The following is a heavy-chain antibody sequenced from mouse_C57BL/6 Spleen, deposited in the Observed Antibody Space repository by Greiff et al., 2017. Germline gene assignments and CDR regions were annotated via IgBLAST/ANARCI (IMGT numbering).Heavy chain of an antibody. Sequence: EVQLVESGPGLVKPSQSLSLTCSVTGYSITSGYYWNWIRQFPGNKLEWMGYISYDGSNNYNPSLKNRISITRDTSKNQFFLKLNSVTTEDTATYYCARTGTWNYFDYWGQGTTLTVSS. D-gene: IGHD4-1*01. V-gene: IGHV3-6*01. J-gene: IGHJ2*01. CDR2: ISYDGSN. CDR3: ARTGTWNYFDY. CDR1: GYSITSGYY.